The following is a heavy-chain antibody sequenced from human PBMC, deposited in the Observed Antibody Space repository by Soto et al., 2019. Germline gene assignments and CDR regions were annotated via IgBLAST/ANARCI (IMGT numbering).Heavy chain of an antibody. CDR1: EGTFSSYA. Sequence: SVKVSCKAPEGTFSSYAISWVRQAPGQGLEWMGGIIPLYGTTNYAQKFQDRVTITADESTSTAYMELSSLRSQDTAVYYCARDLGGCSAGSCRYNWFDPWGQGTLVTVSS. D-gene: IGHD2-15*01. CDR3: ARDLGGCSAGSCRYNWFDP. J-gene: IGHJ5*02. V-gene: IGHV1-69*13. CDR2: IIPLYGTT.